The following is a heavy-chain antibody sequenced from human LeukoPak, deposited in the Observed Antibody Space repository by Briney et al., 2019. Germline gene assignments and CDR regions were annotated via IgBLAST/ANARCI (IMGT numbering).Heavy chain of an antibody. V-gene: IGHV3-30*02. CDR3: AKDQFITMVRGDGGYFDY. D-gene: IGHD3-10*01. Sequence: GGSLRLSCAASGFTFSSYGVHWVRQAPGKGLEWVAFIRYDGSNKYYADSVKGRFTISRDNSKNTLYLQMNSLRAEDTAVYYCAKDQFITMVRGDGGYFDYWGQGTLVTVSS. CDR2: IRYDGSNK. CDR1: GFTFSSYG. J-gene: IGHJ4*02.